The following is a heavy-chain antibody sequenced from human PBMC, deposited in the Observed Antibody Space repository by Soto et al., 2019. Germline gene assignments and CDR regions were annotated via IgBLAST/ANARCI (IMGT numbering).Heavy chain of an antibody. V-gene: IGHV3-23*01. Sequence: LRLSCAASGFIFSSYAMSWVRQAPGKGLEWVSSISASGGTANLADSVEGRCTISRDNSKSTLYLQMNSLRAEDTAVYYCAKLTYPSDSTGYYYERVSGWIDSWGQGTLVTVSS. D-gene: IGHD3-22*01. CDR1: GFIFSSYA. J-gene: IGHJ5*01. CDR2: ISASGGTA. CDR3: AKLTYPSDSTGYYYERVSGWIDS.